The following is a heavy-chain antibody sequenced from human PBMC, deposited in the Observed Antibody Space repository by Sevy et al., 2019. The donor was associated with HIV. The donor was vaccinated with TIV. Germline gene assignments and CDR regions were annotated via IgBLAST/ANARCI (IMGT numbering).Heavy chain of an antibody. Sequence: GGSLRLSCAASGFTFATYWMPWVRQAPGKGLEWVAYIKQDGTDKYYVDSVKGRFTISRDNAKNSLYLHMSGLRAEDTAVYYCARALADWGSFHYSSWGRGTLVTVSS. CDR3: ARALADWGSFHYSS. CDR2: IKQDGTDK. V-gene: IGHV3-7*01. CDR1: GFTFATYW. D-gene: IGHD3-16*02. J-gene: IGHJ4*02.